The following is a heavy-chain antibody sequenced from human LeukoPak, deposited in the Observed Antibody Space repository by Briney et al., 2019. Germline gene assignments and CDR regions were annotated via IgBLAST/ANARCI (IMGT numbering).Heavy chain of an antibody. V-gene: IGHV4-39*01. J-gene: IGHJ3*02. CDR1: GNSISSIGYY. D-gene: IGHD3-9*01. CDR2: VYYSGDT. CDR3: ARRRYPDVPSGAFDI. Sequence: PETLSLTCTVSGNSISSIGYYWGCIRQPPGKGLECIGSVYYSGDTYYNPSLKSRVTISVDTSKSQFYVKLRSVTAADTAVYYCARRRYPDVPSGAFDIWGQGTVVTVSA.